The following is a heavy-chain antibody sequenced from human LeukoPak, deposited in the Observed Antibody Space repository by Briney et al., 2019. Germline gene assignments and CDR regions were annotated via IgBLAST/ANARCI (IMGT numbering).Heavy chain of an antibody. D-gene: IGHD3-9*01. CDR2: IYHSGST. J-gene: IGHJ5*02. CDR3: ASLNYDILTGWWFDP. V-gene: IGHV4-59*12. Sequence: SETLSLTCTLSGGSISTYYWSWIRQPPGKGLEWIGYIYHSGSTYYNPSLKSRVTISVDRSKNQFSLKLSSVTAADTAVYYCASLNYDILTGWWFDPWGQGTLVTVSS. CDR1: GGSISTYY.